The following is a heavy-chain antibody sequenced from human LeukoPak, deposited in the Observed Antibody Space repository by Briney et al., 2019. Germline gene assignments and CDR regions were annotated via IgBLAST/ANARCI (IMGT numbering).Heavy chain of an antibody. D-gene: IGHD2-2*01. J-gene: IGHJ1*01. Sequence: SETLSLTCTVSGASIHDDHFTWIRQPPGRGLEWIGFVYYRGSAKYNPSLESRVTISVDTSKKQISLTLKSVTAADTAVYYCGGNFEASSTWYIQYWGQGSLVTVSS. CDR1: GASIHDDH. V-gene: IGHV4-59*12. CDR2: VYYRGSA. CDR3: GGNFEASSTWYIQY.